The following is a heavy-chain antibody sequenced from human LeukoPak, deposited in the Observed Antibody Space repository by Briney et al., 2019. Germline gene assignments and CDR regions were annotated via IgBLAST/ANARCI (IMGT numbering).Heavy chain of an antibody. J-gene: IGHJ4*02. V-gene: IGHV1-24*01. CDR3: ATGRDGYNYAVYDY. CDR2: FDPEDGET. CDR1: GYTLTELS. Sequence: ASVKVSCKVSGYTLTELSMHWVRQAPGKGLEWMGGFDPEDGETIYAQKFQGRVTMTEDTSTDTAYMELSSLRSEDTAVYYCATGRDGYNYAVYDYWGQGTLVTVSS. D-gene: IGHD5-24*01.